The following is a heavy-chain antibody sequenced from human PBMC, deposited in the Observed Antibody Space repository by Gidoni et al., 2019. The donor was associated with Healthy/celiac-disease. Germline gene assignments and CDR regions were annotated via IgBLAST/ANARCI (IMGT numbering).Heavy chain of an antibody. D-gene: IGHD1-7*01. CDR2: ISYDGSNK. CDR1: GFPFSSYG. V-gene: IGHV3-30*18. Sequence: QVQLVESGGGVVQPGRSLRLSCAASGFPFSSYGMHWVRQAPGKGLEWVAVISYDGSNKYYADSVKGRFTISRDNSKNTLYLQMNSLRAEDTAVYYCAKGGAGTTNYYDYGMDVWGQGTTVTVSS. J-gene: IGHJ6*02. CDR3: AKGGAGTTNYYDYGMDV.